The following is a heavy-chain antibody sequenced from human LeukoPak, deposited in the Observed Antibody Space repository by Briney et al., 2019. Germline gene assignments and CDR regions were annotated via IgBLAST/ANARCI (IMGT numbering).Heavy chain of an antibody. V-gene: IGHV4-34*01. Sequence: SETLSLTCAVYGESFSDYYWSWIRQSPGKGLEWIGEIYHSGSTNYNPSLKSRVTISEDKSKNQFSLKLTSVTAADTAVYYCARQDYYDSGAWYFDLWGRGTLVTVSS. CDR1: GESFSDYY. D-gene: IGHD3-22*01. CDR3: ARQDYYDSGAWYFDL. J-gene: IGHJ2*01. CDR2: IYHSGST.